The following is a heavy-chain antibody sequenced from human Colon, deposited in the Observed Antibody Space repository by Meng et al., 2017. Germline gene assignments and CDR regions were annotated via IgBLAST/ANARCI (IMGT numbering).Heavy chain of an antibody. CDR2: FYFSGNT. CDR3: ARYFYDSRGVTWFDP. D-gene: IGHD3-22*01. CDR1: GGSISSGDYY. J-gene: IGHJ5*02. V-gene: IGHV4-31*03. Sequence: QVQLQESGPGLVKPSQTLSLTCTVSGGSISSGDYYWSWSRQHPGKGLEWIGYFYFSGNTYYNPSLKSRVSISVDTSKIRFSLNLSSVTAADTAVYYCARYFYDSRGVTWFDPWGQGTLVTVSS.